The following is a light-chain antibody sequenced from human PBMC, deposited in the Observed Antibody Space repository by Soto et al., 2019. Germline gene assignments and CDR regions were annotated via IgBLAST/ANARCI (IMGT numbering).Light chain of an antibody. CDR1: QSLSTRS. Sequence: EIVLTQSPGTLSLSPGERATLSCRASQSLSTRSIAWYQQKPGQAPRVLMYGASSRAAGIPDRFSGSGSGTDFTLNISRLEPDDFAVYYRQQYVTSPQTFGQGTKVEIK. V-gene: IGKV3-20*01. CDR3: QQYVTSPQT. CDR2: GAS. J-gene: IGKJ1*01.